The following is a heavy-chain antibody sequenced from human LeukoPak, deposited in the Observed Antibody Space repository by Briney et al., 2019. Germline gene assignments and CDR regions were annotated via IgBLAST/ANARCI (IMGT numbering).Heavy chain of an antibody. D-gene: IGHD6-19*01. Sequence: ASVKVSCKASGYTFNKHGITWVRQAPGQGLEWMGWISAYNGDTKYGQKFQGRVTLLTDTSAGTAYMELRSLRSDDTAVYYCARDPSNTSGWSPYFDYWGQGALVTVSS. CDR1: GYTFNKHG. CDR3: ARDPSNTSGWSPYFDY. CDR2: ISAYNGDT. J-gene: IGHJ4*02. V-gene: IGHV1-18*04.